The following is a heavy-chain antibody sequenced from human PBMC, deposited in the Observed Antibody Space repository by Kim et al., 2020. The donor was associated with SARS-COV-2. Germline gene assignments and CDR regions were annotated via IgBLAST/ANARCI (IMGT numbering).Heavy chain of an antibody. Sequence: SVKVSCKASGGTFSSYAISWVRQAPGQGLEWMGGIIPIFGTANYAQKFQGRVTITADESTSAAYMELSSLRSEDTAVYYCARTLGYCSGGSCYDYYYYGMDVWGQGTTVTVSS. CDR2: IIPIFGTA. CDR1: GGTFSSYA. CDR3: ARTLGYCSGGSCYDYYYYGMDV. J-gene: IGHJ6*02. V-gene: IGHV1-69*13. D-gene: IGHD2-15*01.